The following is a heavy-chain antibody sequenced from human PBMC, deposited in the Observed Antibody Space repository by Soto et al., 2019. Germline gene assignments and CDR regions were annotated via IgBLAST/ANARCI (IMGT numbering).Heavy chain of an antibody. D-gene: IGHD4-17*01. CDR2: IYYSGST. Sequence: SETLSLTCTVSGGSISSSSYYWGWIRQPPGKGLEWIGSIYYSGSTYYNPSLKSRVTISVDTSKNQFSLKLSSVTAADTAVYYCARLGTTVVRGFDYWGQGTLVTVSS. CDR1: GGSISSSSYY. J-gene: IGHJ4*02. CDR3: ARLGTTVVRGFDY. V-gene: IGHV4-39*01.